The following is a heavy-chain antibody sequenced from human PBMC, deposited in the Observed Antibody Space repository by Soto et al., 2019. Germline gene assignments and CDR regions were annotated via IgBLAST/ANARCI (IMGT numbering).Heavy chain of an antibody. CDR2: ISGSGGST. D-gene: IGHD5-18*01. CDR3: AKDGGNSDAKHTAMVFGFDY. CDR1: GFTFSSYA. Sequence: GGSLRLSCAASGFTFSSYAMSWVRQAPGKGLEWVSAISGSGGSTYYADSVKGRFTISRDNSKNTLYLQMNSLRAEDTAVYYCAKDGGNSDAKHTAMVFGFDYCGQGPLVTVYS. J-gene: IGHJ4*02. V-gene: IGHV3-23*01.